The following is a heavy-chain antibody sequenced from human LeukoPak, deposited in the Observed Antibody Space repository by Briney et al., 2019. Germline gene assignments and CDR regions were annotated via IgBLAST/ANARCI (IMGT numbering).Heavy chain of an antibody. J-gene: IGHJ4*02. Sequence: PSETLSLTCTVSGGSIRSSDYYWGWIRQPPGERLEWIGTIYYNGNTYYNPSLQSRVIISADTSKNQFSLKVTSVTAPDTAVYYCARTVGTHRFDYWGQGILVTVSS. CDR3: ARTVGTHRFDY. CDR2: IYYNGNT. D-gene: IGHD4-23*01. V-gene: IGHV4-39*01. CDR1: GGSIRSSDYY.